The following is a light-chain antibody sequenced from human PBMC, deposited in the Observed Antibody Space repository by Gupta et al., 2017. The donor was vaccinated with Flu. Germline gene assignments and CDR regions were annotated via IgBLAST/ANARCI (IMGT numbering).Light chain of an antibody. CDR2: AAS. CDR1: QSISSY. CDR3: QQRDSTPHT. J-gene: IGKJ4*01. V-gene: IGKV1-39*01. Sequence: PSSLSASVGDRVTITCRASQSISSYLNWYQQKPGKAPKLLIYAASSVQSGVPSRFSGSGSGTDFTLTISRLQPEDFATYYCQQRDSTPHTFGGGTKVEIK.